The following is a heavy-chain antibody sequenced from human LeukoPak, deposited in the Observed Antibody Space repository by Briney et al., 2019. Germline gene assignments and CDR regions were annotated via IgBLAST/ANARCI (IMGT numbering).Heavy chain of an antibody. CDR3: ARDNRGYDY. Sequence: GGSLRLSCAASGFTFSTYSMNWVPQAPGKGLEWISYITSSSSAIYYTDSVKGRFTVSRDNAKNSLYLQMNSLRAEDTAVYYCARDNRGYDYWGQGTLVTISS. CDR1: GFTFSTYS. CDR2: ITSSSSAI. J-gene: IGHJ4*02. D-gene: IGHD5-12*01. V-gene: IGHV3-48*04.